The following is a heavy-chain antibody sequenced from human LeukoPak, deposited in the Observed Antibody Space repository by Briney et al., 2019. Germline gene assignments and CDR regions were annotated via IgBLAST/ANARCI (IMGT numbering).Heavy chain of an antibody. Sequence: GGSLRLSCAASGFTFSSYWMRWVRQAPRKGLEWVGSIKEDGSETDYVDSVKGRFIVSRDNAKNSVYLPMYTLRVEATAPYYCARESATRSCSGGIRCNSPIFYYIDVWGKGTTVTVSS. CDR2: IKEDGSET. CDR3: ARESATRSCSGGIRCNSPIFYYIDV. D-gene: IGHD2-15*01. CDR1: GFTFSSYW. J-gene: IGHJ6*03. V-gene: IGHV3-7*01.